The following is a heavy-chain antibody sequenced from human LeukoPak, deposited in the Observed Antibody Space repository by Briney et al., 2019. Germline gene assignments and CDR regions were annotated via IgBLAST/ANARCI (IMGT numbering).Heavy chain of an antibody. CDR1: GFTFSDYY. Sequence: GGSLRLSCAGSGFTFSDYYMSWIRQAPGKGLEWVSYISSSGSTIYYADSVKGRFTISRDNAKNSLYLQMNSLRAEDTAVYYCAKDETMVRGGSRPYWGQGTLVTVSS. CDR3: AKDETMVRGGSRPY. CDR2: ISSSGSTI. D-gene: IGHD3-10*01. V-gene: IGHV3-11*01. J-gene: IGHJ4*02.